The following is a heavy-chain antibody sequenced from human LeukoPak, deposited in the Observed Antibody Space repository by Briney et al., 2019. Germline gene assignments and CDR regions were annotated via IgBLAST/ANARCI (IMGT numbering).Heavy chain of an antibody. V-gene: IGHV4-39*01. CDR2: IYYTGNT. Sequence: SETLSLTCTVSGGSISSGAYYWGWIRQPPGKGLECIGNIYYTGNTYYNPSLKSRVTMSVDTSKNQFSLKLGSVTAADTAVYYCASNLHGYNNFDYWGQGILVTVSS. J-gene: IGHJ4*02. D-gene: IGHD5-24*01. CDR1: GGSISSGAYY. CDR3: ASNLHGYNNFDY.